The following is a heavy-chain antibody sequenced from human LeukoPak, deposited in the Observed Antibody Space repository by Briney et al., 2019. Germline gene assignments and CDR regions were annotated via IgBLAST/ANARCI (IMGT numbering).Heavy chain of an antibody. CDR3: ARSLRYFDWLLYYYGMDV. Sequence: ASVKVSCKASGYTFTSYDINWVRQATGQGLEWMGWMNPNSGNTGYAQKFQGRVTTTRNTSISTAYMELSSLRSEDTAVYYCARSLRYFDWLLYYYGMDVWGQGTTVTVSS. CDR1: GYTFTSYD. J-gene: IGHJ6*02. V-gene: IGHV1-8*01. CDR2: MNPNSGNT. D-gene: IGHD3-9*01.